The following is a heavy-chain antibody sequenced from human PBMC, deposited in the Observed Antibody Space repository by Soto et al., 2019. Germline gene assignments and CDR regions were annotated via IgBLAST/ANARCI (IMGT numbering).Heavy chain of an antibody. CDR1: GYTFTSYG. V-gene: IGHV1-18*01. J-gene: IGHJ6*03. D-gene: IGHD6-19*01. CDR2: ISAYNANA. CDR3: AKDLGIAVAYYYMDV. Sequence: ASVKVSCKASGYTFTSYGISWVRQAPGQGLEWMGWISAYNANANYAQKLQGRVTMTADTSTSTAYMELRSLRSDDTAVYYCAKDLGIAVAYYYMDVWGKGTTVTVSS.